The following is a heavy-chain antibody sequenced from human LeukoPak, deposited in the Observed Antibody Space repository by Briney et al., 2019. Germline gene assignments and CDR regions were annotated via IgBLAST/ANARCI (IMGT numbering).Heavy chain of an antibody. CDR3: ARSKYCSSTSCYTYNWFDP. V-gene: IGHV4-31*11. CDR2: IYYSGST. CDR1: GGSFSGYY. Sequence: PSETLSLTCAVYGGSFSGYYWSWIRQHPGKGLEWIGYIYYSGSTYYNPSLKSRVTISVDTSKNQFSLKLSSVTAADTAVYYCARSKYCSSTSCYTYNWFDPWGQGTLVTVSS. J-gene: IGHJ5*02. D-gene: IGHD2-2*02.